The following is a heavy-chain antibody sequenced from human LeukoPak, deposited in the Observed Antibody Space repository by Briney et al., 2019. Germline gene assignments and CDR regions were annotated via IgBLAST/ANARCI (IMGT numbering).Heavy chain of an antibody. V-gene: IGHV1-2*02. D-gene: IGHD2-21*01. CDR3: ARDSLDVFRATGGDY. CDR1: GYTFTGYY. Sequence: ASVKVSCKASGYTFTGYYMHWVRQAPGQGLEWMGWINPNSGGTNYAQKFQGRATMTRDTSISTAYMELSRLRSDDTAVYYCARDSLDVFRATGGDYWGQGTLVTVSS. J-gene: IGHJ4*02. CDR2: INPNSGGT.